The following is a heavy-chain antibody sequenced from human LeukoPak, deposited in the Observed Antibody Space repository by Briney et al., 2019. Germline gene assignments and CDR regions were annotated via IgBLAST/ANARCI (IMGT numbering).Heavy chain of an antibody. V-gene: IGHV1-46*01. J-gene: IGHJ3*02. CDR1: GYTFTSYY. CDR2: INPSGGST. Sequence: ASVKVSCKASGYTFTSYYMHWVRQAPGQGLEWMGIINPSGGSTSYAQKFRGRVTMTRDTSTSTVYMELSSLRSEDTAVYYCARDRWGQNAFDIWGQGTMVTVSS. D-gene: IGHD3-16*01. CDR3: ARDRWGQNAFDI.